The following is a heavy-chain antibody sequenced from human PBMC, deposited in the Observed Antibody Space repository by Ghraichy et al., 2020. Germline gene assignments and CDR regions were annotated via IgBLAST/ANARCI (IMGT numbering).Heavy chain of an antibody. CDR1: GGSISSGGYY. D-gene: IGHD6-6*01. CDR2: IYYSGST. CDR3: ARGPGIAARPFDY. Sequence: SLNISCTVSGGSISSGGYYWSWIRQHPGKGLEWIGYIYYSGSTYYNPSLKSRVTISVDTSKNQFSLKLSSVTAADTAVYYCARGPGIAARPFDYWGQGTLVTVSS. V-gene: IGHV4-31*03. J-gene: IGHJ4*02.